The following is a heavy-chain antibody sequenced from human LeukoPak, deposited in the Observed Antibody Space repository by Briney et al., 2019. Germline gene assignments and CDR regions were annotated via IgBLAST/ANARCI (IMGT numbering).Heavy chain of an antibody. Sequence: PGGSLRLSCAASGFTVSSYHMSWVRQAPGKGLEWVSVNYSGGSTYYADSVKGRFNISRDNSKNTLYLQGNSLRAEDAAVYYCAKAPGDIVARGSEYNFGFRSGGQRSGLPAYYFDYWGQGTLVTVSS. CDR1: GFTVSSYH. CDR3: AKAPGDIVARGSEYNFGFRSGGQRSGLPAYYFDY. J-gene: IGHJ4*02. CDR2: NYSGGST. V-gene: IGHV3-53*01. D-gene: IGHD2-15*01.